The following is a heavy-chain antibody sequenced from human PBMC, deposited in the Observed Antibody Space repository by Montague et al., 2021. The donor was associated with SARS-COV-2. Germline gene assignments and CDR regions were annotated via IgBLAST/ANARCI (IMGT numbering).Heavy chain of an antibody. CDR3: ARARGGTIFGMFGGDYGMDV. J-gene: IGHJ6*02. Sequence: SETLSLTCTVSGGSISNYYWSWIRQSPGKGLEWIAYMYYSGSTKYNPSLKSRATISVDTSKNQFSLTLSSMTAADTAVYYCARARGGTIFGMFGGDYGMDVWGQGTTVTVS. D-gene: IGHD3-3*01. V-gene: IGHV4-59*12. CDR1: GGSISNYY. CDR2: MYYSGST.